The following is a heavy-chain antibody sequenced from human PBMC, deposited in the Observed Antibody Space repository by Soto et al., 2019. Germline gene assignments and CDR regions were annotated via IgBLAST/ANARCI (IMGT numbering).Heavy chain of an antibody. J-gene: IGHJ4*02. CDR3: AKEAGRIHFDY. CDR2: ISSSSSYT. D-gene: IGHD6-19*01. CDR1: GFTFSDYY. Sequence: GGSLRLSCAASGFTFSDYYMSWIRQAPGKGLEWVSYISSSSSYTNHADSVKGRFTISRDNSKNTLYLQMNSLRAEDTAVYYCAKEAGRIHFDYWGQGTLVTVSS. V-gene: IGHV3-11*05.